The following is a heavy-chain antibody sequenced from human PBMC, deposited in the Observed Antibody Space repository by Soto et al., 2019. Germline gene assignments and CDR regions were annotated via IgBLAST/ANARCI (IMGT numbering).Heavy chain of an antibody. CDR2: VNRGGRT. J-gene: IGHJ4*02. D-gene: IGHD5-12*01. Sequence: SETLSLTCGLSGAAFSDYTWSWVRQAPGGGLHWIGEVNRGGRTKYNPSLKSRVTISVDTSKNQFSLKLSSVTAADTAVYYCARDRGGYERIDYWGQGTLVTVSS. CDR1: GAAFSDYT. CDR3: ARDRGGYERIDY. V-gene: IGHV4-34*01.